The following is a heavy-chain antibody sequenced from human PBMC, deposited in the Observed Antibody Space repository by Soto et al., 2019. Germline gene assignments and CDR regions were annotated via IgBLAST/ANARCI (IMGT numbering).Heavy chain of an antibody. Sequence: QVQLQESGPGLVKPSQTLSLTCTVSGGSISSGDDFWTWIRQPPGKGLEWIGYIYYSGSTYYNPSLKSRLTMSADTSKNQFSLKLSSVTAADTAVYYCARDRAKWKDYYYYGMDVWGQGTTVTVSS. V-gene: IGHV4-30-4*01. J-gene: IGHJ6*02. CDR2: IYYSGST. CDR3: ARDRAKWKDYYYYGMDV. CDR1: GGSISSGDDF. D-gene: IGHD1-20*01.